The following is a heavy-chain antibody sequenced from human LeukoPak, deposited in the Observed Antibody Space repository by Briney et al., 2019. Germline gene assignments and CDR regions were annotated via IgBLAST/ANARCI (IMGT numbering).Heavy chain of an antibody. Sequence: GALRLSCAGSGFTFSSYGMHWVRQVPGKGLEWVANINQDVSQRYYVDSLKDRFTISRDNAKSSLYLQMNSLTPEDTGIYYCVRGYRNQWELWAWGQGTLVTVSS. CDR2: INQDVSQR. CDR1: GFTFSSYG. V-gene: IGHV3-7*01. J-gene: IGHJ5*02. CDR3: VRGYRNQWELWA. D-gene: IGHD1-26*01.